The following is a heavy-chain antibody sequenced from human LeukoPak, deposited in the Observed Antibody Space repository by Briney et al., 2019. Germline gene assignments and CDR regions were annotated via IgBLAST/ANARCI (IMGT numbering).Heavy chain of an antibody. D-gene: IGHD3-22*01. CDR1: GFTFSSYA. CDR3: ARGVVVVITLFDY. V-gene: IGHV3-30-3*01. Sequence: PGGSLRLSCAASGFTFSSYAMHWVRQAPGKGLEWVAVISYDGSNKYYADSVKGRFTISRDNSKSTLYLQMNSLRAEDTAVYYCARGVVVVITLFDYWGQGTLVTVSS. J-gene: IGHJ4*02. CDR2: ISYDGSNK.